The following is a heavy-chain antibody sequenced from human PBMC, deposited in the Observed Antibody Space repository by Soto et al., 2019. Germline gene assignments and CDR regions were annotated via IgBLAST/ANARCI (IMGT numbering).Heavy chain of an antibody. J-gene: IGHJ4*02. CDR1: GFTFSHCW. V-gene: IGHV3-7*01. CDR2: INQDGSEQ. Sequence: EEHLGESGGGLVQPGGSLRLSCETSGFTFSHCWMSWVRQAPGKGLEWVANINQDGSEQYYVDSVKGRFTVSRDNAKNSLNLEMNNLRAADTAMYYCTQAETGRYSCSGNSYGRDYWGQGTLVTVSS. CDR3: TQAETGRYSCSGNSYGRDY. D-gene: IGHD6-19*01.